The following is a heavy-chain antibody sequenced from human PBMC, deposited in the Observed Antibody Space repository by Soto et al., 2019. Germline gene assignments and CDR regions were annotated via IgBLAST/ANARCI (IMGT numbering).Heavy chain of an antibody. V-gene: IGHV3-23*01. D-gene: IGHD4-17*01. CDR3: AKDSFQIKYGDYYYYYYMDV. Sequence: GGSLRLSCAASGFTFSSYAMSWVRQAPGKGLEWVSAISGSGGSTYYADSVKGRFTISRDNSKNTLYLQMNSLRAEDTAVYYCAKDSFQIKYGDYYYYYYMDVWGKGTTVTVSS. CDR2: ISGSGGST. CDR1: GFTFSSYA. J-gene: IGHJ6*03.